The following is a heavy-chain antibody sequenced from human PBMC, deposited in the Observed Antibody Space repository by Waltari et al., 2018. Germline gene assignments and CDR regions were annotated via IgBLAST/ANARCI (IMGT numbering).Heavy chain of an antibody. CDR1: GYTFTGYY. Sequence: QVQLVQSGAEVKKPGASVKVSCKASGYTFTGYYMHWVRQAPGQGLEWMGRINPNSGGTNYAQKFQGRVTMTRDTSISTAYMELSRLRSDDTAVYYCARGGEGSGYQRDPPNYWGQGTLVTVSS. CDR2: INPNSGGT. V-gene: IGHV1-2*06. D-gene: IGHD3-22*01. CDR3: ARGGEGSGYQRDPPNY. J-gene: IGHJ4*02.